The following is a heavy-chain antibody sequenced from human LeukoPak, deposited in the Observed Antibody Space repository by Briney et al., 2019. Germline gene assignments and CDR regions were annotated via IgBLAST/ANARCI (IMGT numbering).Heavy chain of an antibody. Sequence: SVKVSCKASGGIFSRYAISWVRQVPGQGLEWMGGLVPMFRTPNYAQKFQGRVTITTDESTDESTGTAYMELSGLKSEDTAVYYCARGGETAAGISSFFDYWGQGTLVTVSS. CDR3: ARGGETAAGISSFFDY. D-gene: IGHD6-13*01. J-gene: IGHJ4*02. V-gene: IGHV1-69*05. CDR2: LVPMFRTP. CDR1: GGIFSRYA.